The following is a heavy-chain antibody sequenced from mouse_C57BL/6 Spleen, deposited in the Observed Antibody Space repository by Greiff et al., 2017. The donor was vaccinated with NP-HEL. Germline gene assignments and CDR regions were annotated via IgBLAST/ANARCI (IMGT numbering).Heavy chain of an antibody. D-gene: IGHD3-1*01. V-gene: IGHV1-26*01. CDR2: INPNNGGT. CDR1: GYTFTDYY. Sequence: EVKLQQSGPELVKPGASVKISCKASGYTFTDYYMNWVKQSHGKSLEWIGDINPNNGGTSYNQKFKGKATLTVDKSSSTAYMELRSLTSEDSAVYYCARTGWDYAMDYWGQGTSVTVSS. CDR3: ARTGWDYAMDY. J-gene: IGHJ4*01.